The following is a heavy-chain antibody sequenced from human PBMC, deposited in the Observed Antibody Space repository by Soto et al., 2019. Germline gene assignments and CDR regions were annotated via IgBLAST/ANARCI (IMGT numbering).Heavy chain of an antibody. CDR2: INGYNGNT. V-gene: IGHV1-18*01. J-gene: IGHJ6*02. D-gene: IGHD2-8*01. CDR1: GYTFTNYG. CDR3: AKNGQPPYYYYGMDV. Sequence: QVQLVQSGDEVKKPGASVKVSCKASGYTFTNYGISWVRQAPGQGLEWMGWINGYNGNTVYAQKFQGRVTMTIDTSTLTTYMELRSLTSDDTAVYYCAKNGQPPYYYYGMDVWGQGTTVTVSS.